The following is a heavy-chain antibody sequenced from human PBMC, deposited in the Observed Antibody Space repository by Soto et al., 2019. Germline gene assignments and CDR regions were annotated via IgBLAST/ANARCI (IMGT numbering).Heavy chain of an antibody. CDR1: GGSFKNYA. Sequence: QVQLVQSGAEVKKPGSSVKLSCKASGGSFKNYALSWVRQAPGQGLEWMGSFIPIFDSPTYAEDFQGRLTITADESATIAFLEMTRLTSTDTAIYYCARLSVAPWTDWGQGTLVTVSS. CDR3: ARLSVAPWTD. CDR2: FIPIFDSP. J-gene: IGHJ4*02. D-gene: IGHD6-19*01. V-gene: IGHV1-69*01.